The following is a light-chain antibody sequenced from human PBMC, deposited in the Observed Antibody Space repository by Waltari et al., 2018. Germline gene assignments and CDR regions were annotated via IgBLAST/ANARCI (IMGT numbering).Light chain of an antibody. CDR2: SDY. J-gene: IGLJ2*01. CDR1: RSNIGDFS. V-gene: IGLV1-44*01. CDR3: AAWDDSLSGVV. Sequence: QPVLTQPPSVSGTPGQRVTISCSGSRSNIGDFSVNWYQHLPGSAPRLLIYSDYQRPSGVPDRFSCSKSGTSASLVVSGLQSDDEADYYCAAWDDSLSGVVFGGVTKLTVL.